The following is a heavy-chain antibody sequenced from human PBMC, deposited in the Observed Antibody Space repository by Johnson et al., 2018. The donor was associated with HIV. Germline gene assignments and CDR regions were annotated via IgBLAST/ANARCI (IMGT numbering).Heavy chain of an antibody. CDR3: ARDKGIAAAATDDAFDI. J-gene: IGHJ3*02. D-gene: IGHD6-13*01. CDR2: IWYDGSNK. Sequence: QMLLVESGGGVVQPGRSLRLSCAASGFTFSSYGMHWVRQAPGKGLEWVAVIWYDGSNKYYADSVQGRFTISRDNSKNTLYLQMNSLRAEDTAVYYCARDKGIAAAATDDAFDIWGQGTMVTVSS. CDR1: GFTFSSYG. V-gene: IGHV3-33*01.